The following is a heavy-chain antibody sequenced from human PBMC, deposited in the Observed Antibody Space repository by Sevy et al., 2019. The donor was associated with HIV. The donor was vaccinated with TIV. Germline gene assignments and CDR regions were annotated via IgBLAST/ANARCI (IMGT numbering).Heavy chain of an antibody. CDR3: ARGGYGSRSFYPYYYDGMDV. J-gene: IGHJ6*02. V-gene: IGHV3-13*01. CDR2: IGSAGDT. D-gene: IGHD3-10*01. Sequence: GGSLRLSCAASGFTFSSYDMHWVRQATGKGLEWVSSIGSAGDTYYPGSVKGRFTISRENAKNSLYLQVKSLRAGDTAVYYCARGGYGSRSFYPYYYDGMDVWGQGTTVTVSS. CDR1: GFTFSSYD.